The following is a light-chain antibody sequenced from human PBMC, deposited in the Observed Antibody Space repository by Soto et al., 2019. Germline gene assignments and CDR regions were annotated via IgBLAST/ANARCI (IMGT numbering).Light chain of an antibody. V-gene: IGKV3-20*01. CDR2: GAS. CDR1: QSVRNNY. J-gene: IGKJ1*01. Sequence: DIVLTQSPGTLSLSPGERANLSCRASQSVRNNYLAWYQQKPGQAPRLLIYGASNRATGIPDRFTGSGSGTDFTLTISRLEPEDCAVYYCQQYGSSGTFGQGTKVDIK. CDR3: QQYGSSGT.